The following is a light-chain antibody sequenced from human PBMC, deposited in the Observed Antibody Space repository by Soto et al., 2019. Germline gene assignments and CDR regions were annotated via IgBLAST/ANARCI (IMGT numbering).Light chain of an antibody. CDR1: QSVSNNY. CDR3: QQYGSSGT. J-gene: IGKJ1*01. Sequence: EIVLTQSPATLSLSPGERATLSCRASQSVSNNYLAWYQQKPGQSPRLLIYGASNRATGIPDRFSCSGSGTDFTLTISRLEPEDFAVYYCQQYGSSGTFGQGTKVEIK. CDR2: GAS. V-gene: IGKV3-20*01.